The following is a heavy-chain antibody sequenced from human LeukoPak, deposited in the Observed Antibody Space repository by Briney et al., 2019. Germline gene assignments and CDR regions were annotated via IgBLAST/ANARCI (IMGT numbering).Heavy chain of an antibody. J-gene: IGHJ5*02. CDR2: IHTSGSA. CDR3: VRGRYYYDTSGYVVWLDP. D-gene: IGHD3-22*01. V-gene: IGHV4-61*02. Sequence: SETLSLTCTVSGGSISSSSYYWTWIRQPAGKGLEWLGRIHTSGSANYIPSLKSRVAISLDTSKNQFSLKLSSVTAADTAVYYCVRGRYYYDTSGYVVWLDPWGQGTLVTVSS. CDR1: GGSISSSSYY.